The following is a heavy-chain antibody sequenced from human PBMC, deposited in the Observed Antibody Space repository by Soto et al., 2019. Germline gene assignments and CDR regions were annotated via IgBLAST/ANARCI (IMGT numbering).Heavy chain of an antibody. D-gene: IGHD3-22*01. Sequence: SVKVSCKASGFTFTNSAVQWVRQARGQRLEWIGWIVVGSGNTNYAQKSQERVTFTRDMSTSTAYMELSRLRSDDTAVYYCAADPHYYDSSSFYSFDYWGQGTLVTVSS. CDR1: GFTFTNSA. J-gene: IGHJ4*02. CDR3: AADPHYYDSSSFYSFDY. V-gene: IGHV1-58*01. CDR2: IVVGSGNT.